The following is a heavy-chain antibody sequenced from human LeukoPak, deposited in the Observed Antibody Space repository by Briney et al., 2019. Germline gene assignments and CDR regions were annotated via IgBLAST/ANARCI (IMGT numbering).Heavy chain of an antibody. CDR1: GFTFSSYA. J-gene: IGHJ4*02. V-gene: IGHV3-23*01. CDR3: AKGRCGGGSCSYYFDY. D-gene: IGHD2-15*01. Sequence: GRSLRLSCVASGFTFSSYAMSWVRQAPGRGLEWVSDISGSGGSTYYADSVKGRFTVSRDNSKNTLYLQMNSLRVEDMAVYYCAKGRCGGGSCSYYFDYWGQGTLVTVSS. CDR2: ISGSGGST.